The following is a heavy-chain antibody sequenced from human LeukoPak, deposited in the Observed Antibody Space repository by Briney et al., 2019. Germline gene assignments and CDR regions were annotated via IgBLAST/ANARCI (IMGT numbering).Heavy chain of an antibody. J-gene: IGHJ4*02. CDR2: IIPIFGTA. D-gene: IGHD2-2*01. V-gene: IGHV1-69*13. CDR3: ARAYCSSTSCYGVDY. Sequence: GASVKVSCKASGGTFSSYAISWVRQAPGQGLEWMGGIIPIFGTANYAQKFQGRVTITADESTSTAYMELRSLRSDDTAVYYCARAYCSSTSCYGVDYWGQGTLVTVSS. CDR1: GGTFSSYA.